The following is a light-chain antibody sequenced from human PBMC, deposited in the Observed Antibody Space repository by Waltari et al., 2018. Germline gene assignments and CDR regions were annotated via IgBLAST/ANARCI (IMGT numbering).Light chain of an antibody. V-gene: IGLV1-44*01. J-gene: IGLJ3*02. Sequence: QSVLTQPPSASGTPGQRVTISCSGSSSNIGTNTVNWYRHLPGTAPKLLISSNNQRPSGVPDRFSGSKSGTAASLAISGLQSEDEADYYCGTWDDSLNGWVFGGGTKLAVL. CDR1: SSNIGTNT. CDR2: SNN. CDR3: GTWDDSLNGWV.